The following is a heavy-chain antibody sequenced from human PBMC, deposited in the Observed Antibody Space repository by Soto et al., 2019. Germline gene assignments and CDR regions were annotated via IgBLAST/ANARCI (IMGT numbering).Heavy chain of an antibody. Sequence: ASVKVSCKTSGYTFTACGLAWLRKAPGQRPEWLGWVGTANANTNYAEKFQGRVTMTSDRSTTTTYMELRSLRSDDTAVYYCARERNTPPTAYYSFAYRGQETLVTVTS. D-gene: IGHD2-21*01. CDR2: VGTANANT. CDR1: GYTFTACG. CDR3: ARERNTPPTAYYSFAY. J-gene: IGHJ4*02. V-gene: IGHV1-18*01.